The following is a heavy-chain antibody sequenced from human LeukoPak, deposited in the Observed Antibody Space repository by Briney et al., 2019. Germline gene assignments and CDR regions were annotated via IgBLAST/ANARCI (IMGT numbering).Heavy chain of an antibody. CDR3: ARAEGTGWYPNWFDT. Sequence: PGGSLRLSCAASRFTFNNYWMTWVRQASGNGLQWVANIKQDGSKKYYVDSVNGRITITRANAKNSLHMQMDSLRDEDTAVYYCARAEGTGWYPNWFDTWGQGILVTVSS. CDR1: RFTFNNYW. D-gene: IGHD6-13*01. V-gene: IGHV3-7*03. CDR2: IKQDGSKK. J-gene: IGHJ5*02.